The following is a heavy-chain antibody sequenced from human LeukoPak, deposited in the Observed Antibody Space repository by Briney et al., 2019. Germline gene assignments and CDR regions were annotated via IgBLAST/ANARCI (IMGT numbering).Heavy chain of an antibody. J-gene: IGHJ3*02. CDR1: GGSISSSSYY. CDR3: ARHLAVADAFDI. V-gene: IGHV4-39*01. CDR2: IYYSGST. Sequence: SETLSLTCTVSGGSISSSSYYRGWIRQPPGKGLEWIGSIYYSGSTYYNPSLKSRVTISVDTSKNQFSLKLSSVTAADTAVYYCARHLAVADAFDIWGQGTMVTVSS. D-gene: IGHD6-19*01.